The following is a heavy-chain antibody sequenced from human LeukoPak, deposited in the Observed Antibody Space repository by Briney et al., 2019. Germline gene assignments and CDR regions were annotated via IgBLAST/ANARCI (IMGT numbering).Heavy chain of an antibody. CDR2: FHPEDAET. Sequence: ASVTLSCKVSGYTLTELSMRWVRQAPGKGLEWMGCFHPEDAETIYAQTLQGRVTMTEDTSTDTAYMELSSLRSEDTAVYYCATVVPAAIYWFDPWGQGTLVTVSS. J-gene: IGHJ5*02. CDR3: ATVVPAAIYWFDP. CDR1: GYTLTELS. V-gene: IGHV1-24*01. D-gene: IGHD2-2*01.